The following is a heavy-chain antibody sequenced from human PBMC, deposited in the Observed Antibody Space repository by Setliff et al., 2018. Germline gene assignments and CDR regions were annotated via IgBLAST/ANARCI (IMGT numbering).Heavy chain of an antibody. D-gene: IGHD5-18*01. Sequence: GGSLRLSCAASGFTFSRYSMNWVRQGPGKGLEWVSYISASSSTIYYSGSVKGRFTISRDNAKNSLFLQMNGLRADDTAVYYCARGGYSYGYGTPKTFDYWGQGTLVTVS. CDR3: ARGGYSYGYGTPKTFDY. V-gene: IGHV3-48*01. CDR1: GFTFSRYS. CDR2: ISASSSTI. J-gene: IGHJ4*02.